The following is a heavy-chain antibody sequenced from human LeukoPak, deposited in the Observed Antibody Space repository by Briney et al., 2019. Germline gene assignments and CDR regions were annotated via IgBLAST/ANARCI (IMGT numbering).Heavy chain of an antibody. CDR3: AISASSGWYGAFDY. CDR2: IYYSGST. D-gene: IGHD6-19*01. Sequence: PSETLSLTCTVSGGSISSYYWSWIRQPPGKGLEWIGYIYYSGSTNYNPSLKSRVTISVDTSKNQFSLKLSSVTAADTAVYYCAISASSGWYGAFDYWGREPWSPSPQ. J-gene: IGHJ4*02. V-gene: IGHV4-59*01. CDR1: GGSISSYY.